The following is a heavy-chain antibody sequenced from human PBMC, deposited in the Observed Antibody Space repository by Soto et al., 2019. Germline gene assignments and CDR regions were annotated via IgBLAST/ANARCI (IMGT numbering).Heavy chain of an antibody. CDR2: INHRGTT. Sequence: PSETLSLTCAVYGGSFSGHYWSWIRQPPGKGLEWIGEINHRGTTNHDPSLKSRVTISVDTSKNQFSLKLSSVTAADTAVYYCARGGRGSPSGLDYWGQGILVTVSS. CDR3: ARGGRGSPSGLDY. J-gene: IGHJ4*02. V-gene: IGHV4-34*01. D-gene: IGHD6-6*01. CDR1: GGSFSGHY.